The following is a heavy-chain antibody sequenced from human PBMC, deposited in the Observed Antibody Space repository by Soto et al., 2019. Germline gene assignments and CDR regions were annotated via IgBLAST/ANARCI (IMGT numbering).Heavy chain of an antibody. CDR1: GYTFTGYY. CDR3: ARAPSPHDWEFTFDY. Sequence: ASVKVSCKASGYTFTGYYMHWVRQAPGQGLEWMGWINPNSGGTNYAQKFQGWVTMTRDTSISTAYMELSRLRSDDTAVYYCARAPSPHDWEFTFDYWGQGTLVTVSS. D-gene: IGHD3-10*01. J-gene: IGHJ4*02. V-gene: IGHV1-2*04. CDR2: INPNSGGT.